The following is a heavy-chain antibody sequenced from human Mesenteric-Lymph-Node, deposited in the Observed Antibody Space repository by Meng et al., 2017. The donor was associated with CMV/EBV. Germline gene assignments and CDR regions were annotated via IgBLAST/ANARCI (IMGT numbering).Heavy chain of an antibody. J-gene: IGHJ4*02. Sequence: SVKVSCKVSRFTSTGSAVHWGRQARGQGLEWIGWIVVGSDNTNYAQKFQGRVTFTRDMSTSTAFMELSSLSSDDTAVYYCAAGFDGTIFAPYAYWGQGTVVTVSS. D-gene: IGHD3-3*01. V-gene: IGHV1-58*01. CDR3: AAGFDGTIFAPYAY. CDR2: IVVGSDNT. CDR1: RFTSTGSA.